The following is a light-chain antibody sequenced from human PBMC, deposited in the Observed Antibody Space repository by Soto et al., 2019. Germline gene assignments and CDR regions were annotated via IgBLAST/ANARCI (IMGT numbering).Light chain of an antibody. CDR3: QVWDGSTHHLV. V-gene: IGLV3-21*04. CDR2: YDV. J-gene: IGLJ3*02. CDR1: KVGSKS. Sequence: SYELTQPPSVSVAPGRTAIITCGGSKVGSKSVHWYQQRPGQAPVLVIYYDVDRPSGIPDRFSGSNSGATATLTIASVEAGDEADDYCQVWDGSTHHLVFGGGTKLTVL.